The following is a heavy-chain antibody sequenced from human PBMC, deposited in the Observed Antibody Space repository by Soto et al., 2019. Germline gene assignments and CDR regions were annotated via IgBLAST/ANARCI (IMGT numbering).Heavy chain of an antibody. CDR3: AREHSSSWRFDY. J-gene: IGHJ4*02. V-gene: IGHV1-8*01. CDR2: MNPNSGNT. Sequence: ASVKVSCKASGYTLTSYDINWVRQATGQGLEWMGWMNPNSGNTGYAQKFQGRVTMTRNTSISTAYMELSSLRSEDTAVYYCAREHSSSWRFDYWGQGTLVTVS. CDR1: GYTLTSYD. D-gene: IGHD6-13*01.